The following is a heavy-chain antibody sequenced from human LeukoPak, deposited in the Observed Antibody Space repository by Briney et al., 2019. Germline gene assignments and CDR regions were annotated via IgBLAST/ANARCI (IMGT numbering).Heavy chain of an antibody. Sequence: GGSLRLSCAASGFTFSSYGMHWVRQAPGKGLEWVAFIRYDGSNKYYADSVKGRFTISRDNSKNTLYLQMDSLRAEDTAVYYCAWPPRRSGSPGYWGQGTLVTVSS. CDR2: IRYDGSNK. J-gene: IGHJ4*02. D-gene: IGHD1-26*01. V-gene: IGHV3-30*02. CDR3: AWPPRRSGSPGY. CDR1: GFTFSSYG.